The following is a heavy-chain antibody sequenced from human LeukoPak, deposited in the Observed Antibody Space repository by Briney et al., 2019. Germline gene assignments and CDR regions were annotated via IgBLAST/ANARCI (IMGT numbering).Heavy chain of an antibody. J-gene: IGHJ3*02. CDR1: GFTFSSYA. V-gene: IGHV3-30-3*01. CDR2: ISYDGSNK. D-gene: IGHD3-3*01. CDR3: ARGSKYDFWSPFDI. Sequence: GGSLRLSCAASGFTFSSYAMHWVRQAPGKGLEWVAVISYDGSNKYYADSVKGRFTISRDNSKNTLYLQMNSLRAEDTAVYYCARGSKYDFWSPFDIWGQGTMVTVSS.